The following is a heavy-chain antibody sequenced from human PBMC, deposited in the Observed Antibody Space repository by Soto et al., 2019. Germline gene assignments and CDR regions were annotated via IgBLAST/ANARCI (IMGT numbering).Heavy chain of an antibody. J-gene: IGHJ5*02. CDR2: INHSGST. CDR1: GGSFSGYY. Sequence: QVQLQQWGAGLLKPSETLSLTCAVYGGSFSGYYWSWIRQPPGKGLEWIGVINHSGSTNYNPSLNSGVTISVDTSKNQFFLKLRSVTAADTAVYYCAGHIAGTTPYHWFDPWGQGTLVTVSS. V-gene: IGHV4-34*01. D-gene: IGHD1-7*01. CDR3: AGHIAGTTPYHWFDP.